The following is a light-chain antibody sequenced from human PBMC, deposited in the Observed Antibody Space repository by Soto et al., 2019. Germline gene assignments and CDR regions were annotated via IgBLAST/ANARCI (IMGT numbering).Light chain of an antibody. CDR1: QSVTSSY. J-gene: IGKJ1*01. CDR2: GAS. Sequence: EIVLTQSPGTLSLSPGERATLSCRASQSVTSSYLAWYQQEPGQAPRLLIYGASNRATGIPDRFSGSGSGTDYTLTISRLEPEDFAVYYCQQYGSAPSTFGQGTKVEIK. CDR3: QQYGSAPST. V-gene: IGKV3-20*01.